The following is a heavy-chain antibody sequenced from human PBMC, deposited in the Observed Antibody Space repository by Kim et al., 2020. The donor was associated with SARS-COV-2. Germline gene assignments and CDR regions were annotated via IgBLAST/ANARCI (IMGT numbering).Heavy chain of an antibody. CDR1: GYTFTSYD. V-gene: IGHV1-8*01. CDR3: ARGIFASGWYEEGY. CDR2: MNPNSGNT. J-gene: IGHJ4*02. D-gene: IGHD6-19*01. Sequence: ASVKVSCKASGYTFTSYDINWVRQATGQGLEWMGWMNPNSGNTGYAQKFQGRVTMTRNTSISTAYMELSRLRSADTAVYYCARGIFASGWYEEGYWGQGTLRTVSS.